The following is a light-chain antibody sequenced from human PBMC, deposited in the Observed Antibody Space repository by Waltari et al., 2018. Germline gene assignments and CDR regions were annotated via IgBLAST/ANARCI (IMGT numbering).Light chain of an antibody. CDR1: SSDVGAYDY. V-gene: IGLV2-14*03. J-gene: IGLJ1*01. Sequence: QSALTQPASVSGSPGQSITISCTGTSSDVGAYDYVSWYQQHQGKAPQLMIYDVSNRPSGISNRFSGSKSGNTASLSISGLQTEDEAEYYCSAYTTSVTLVFGTGTKVTVL. CDR3: SAYTTSVTLV. CDR2: DVS.